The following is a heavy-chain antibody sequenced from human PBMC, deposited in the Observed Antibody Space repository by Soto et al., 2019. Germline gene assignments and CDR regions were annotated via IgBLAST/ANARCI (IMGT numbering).Heavy chain of an antibody. CDR2: ISWNSGSI. Sequence: EVQLVESGGGLVQPGRSLRLSCAASGFTFDDYAMHWVRQAPGKGLEWVSGISWNSGSIGYADSVKGRFTISRDNAKNSLYLQMNSLRAEDTALYYCAKGEGSCGYYSLFDYWGQGTLVTVSS. CDR3: AKGEGSCGYYSLFDY. CDR1: GFTFDDYA. J-gene: IGHJ4*02. V-gene: IGHV3-9*01. D-gene: IGHD3-22*01.